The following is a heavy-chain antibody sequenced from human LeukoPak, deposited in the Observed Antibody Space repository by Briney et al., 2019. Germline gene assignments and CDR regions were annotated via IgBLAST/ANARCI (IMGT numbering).Heavy chain of an antibody. Sequence: ASVKVSCKTSGFTFTTYTMHWVRQAPGQRLEWMGWINAANGNTQYSQKFQGRVTITRDTTASTAYMELSSLRSEDTAVYYCARGAPICVAVAATFDPWGQGTLVTVPS. J-gene: IGHJ5*02. D-gene: IGHD6-19*01. CDR1: GFTFTTYT. V-gene: IGHV1-3*01. CDR3: ARGAPICVAVAATFDP. CDR2: INAANGNT.